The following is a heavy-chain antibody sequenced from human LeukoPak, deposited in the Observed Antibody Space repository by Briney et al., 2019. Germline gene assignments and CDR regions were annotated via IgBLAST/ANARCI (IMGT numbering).Heavy chain of an antibody. D-gene: IGHD3-16*01. CDR2: INPDTGGT. CDR3: ARDDSGVVIHY. V-gene: IGHV1-2*02. J-gene: IGHJ4*02. Sequence: ASVKVSCKTSGVTFTAYFMHWVRQAPGQGLEWMGWINPDTGGTNYAQKFQDRVTMTRDTSISTAYMELSRLTSDDTAVYYCARDDSGVVIHYWGQGTLVSVSS. CDR1: GVTFTAYF.